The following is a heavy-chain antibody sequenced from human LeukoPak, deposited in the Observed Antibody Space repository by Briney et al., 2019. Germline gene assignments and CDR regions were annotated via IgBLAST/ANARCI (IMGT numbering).Heavy chain of an antibody. Sequence: GSLRLSCAASGFTFSNYAKSWARQAPGKGLEWVSAISGSGGSTYYADSVKGRFTISRDNSKNTLNLQMNSLRAEDTAVYYCTKGTIWLPFDYWGQGTLVTVSS. V-gene: IGHV3-23*01. J-gene: IGHJ4*02. CDR1: GFTFSNYA. CDR3: TKGTIWLPFDY. D-gene: IGHD5-18*01. CDR2: ISGSGGST.